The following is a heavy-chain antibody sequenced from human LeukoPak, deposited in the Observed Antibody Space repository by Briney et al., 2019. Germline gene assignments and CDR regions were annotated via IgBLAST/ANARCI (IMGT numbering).Heavy chain of an antibody. CDR1: GFTFDDYA. Sequence: PGGSLRLSCAASGFTFDDYAMHWVRQAPGKGLEWVSGISWNSGSIGYADSVKGRFTISRDNAKNSLYLQMNSLRAEDTALYYCAKDTAMVIDGSDAFDIWGQGTMVTVSS. D-gene: IGHD5-18*01. V-gene: IGHV3-9*01. CDR2: ISWNSGSI. J-gene: IGHJ3*02. CDR3: AKDTAMVIDGSDAFDI.